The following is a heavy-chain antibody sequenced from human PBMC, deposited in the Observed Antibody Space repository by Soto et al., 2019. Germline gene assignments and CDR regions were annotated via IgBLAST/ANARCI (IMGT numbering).Heavy chain of an antibody. V-gene: IGHV4-39*01. CDR1: GGCISSTSDY. J-gene: IGHJ5*02. CDR2: IYYTGST. D-gene: IGHD5-12*01. Sequence: PSETLSLTCIVYGGCISSTSDYWGWIRQPPGKGLEWIGSIYYTGSTYYNPSLKSRVTISVDTPKNQFSLKLSSVTAADTAVYYCARHRYSGYDLWGLGTLVTVSS. CDR3: ARHRYSGYDL.